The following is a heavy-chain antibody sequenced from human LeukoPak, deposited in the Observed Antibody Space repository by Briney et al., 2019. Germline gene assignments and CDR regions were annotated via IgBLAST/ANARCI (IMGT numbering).Heavy chain of an antibody. CDR1: GFMFSSYS. CDR3: AKDRTDWGGFDY. D-gene: IGHD7-27*01. V-gene: IGHV3-48*04. J-gene: IGHJ4*02. CDR2: ISSGSSTK. Sequence: GGSLRLSCAASGFMFSSYSMNWVRQAPGKGLEWVSYISSGSSTKYYADSVKGRVIISRDNAKNSLFLQMNSLRAEDTAVYYCAKDRTDWGGFDYWGQGTLVTVSS.